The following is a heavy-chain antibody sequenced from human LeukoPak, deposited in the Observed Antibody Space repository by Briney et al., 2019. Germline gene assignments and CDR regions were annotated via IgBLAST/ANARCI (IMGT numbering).Heavy chain of an antibody. J-gene: IGHJ4*02. D-gene: IGHD2-8*02. CDR2: ISDSGAGK. CDR3: AKDLWSAGALDFDY. CDR1: GFTFNSYA. V-gene: IGHV3-23*01. Sequence: GGSLRLSCAASGFTFNSYAMSWVRQAPGKGLEWVSGISDSGAGKYYADSVKGHFTISRDNSKNTLYLQLSSLRVEDTAIYYCAKDLWSAGALDFDYWGQGTLVTVSS.